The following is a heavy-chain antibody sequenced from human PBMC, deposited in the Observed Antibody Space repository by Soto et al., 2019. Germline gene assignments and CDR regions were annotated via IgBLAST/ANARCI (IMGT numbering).Heavy chain of an antibody. Sequence: SETLSLTCTVSGGSISSYYRSRIRQPPGKGLEWIGYIYYSGSTTYNPSLKSRVTISVDTSKNQFSLKLSSVTAADTAVYYCAGRASRYYYDSSGYFDYWGQGTLVTVSS. CDR1: GGSISSYY. J-gene: IGHJ4*02. V-gene: IGHV4-59*01. CDR2: IYYSGST. CDR3: AGRASRYYYDSSGYFDY. D-gene: IGHD3-22*01.